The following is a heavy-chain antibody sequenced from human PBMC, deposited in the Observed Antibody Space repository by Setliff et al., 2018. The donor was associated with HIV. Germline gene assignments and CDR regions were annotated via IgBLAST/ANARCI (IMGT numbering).Heavy chain of an antibody. V-gene: IGHV4-61*02. D-gene: IGHD3-22*01. CDR2: IYASGST. CDR3: ARATYYYDSRGYYYKSYYFDY. Sequence: SETLSLTCAVSGYSINSGYYWSWIRQPAGKGLEWIGRIYASGSTNYNPSLKSRVTTLVDTSKNQFSLKLSSVTAADTAMYYCARATYYYDSRGYYYKSYYFDYWGQGTLVTVSS. J-gene: IGHJ4*02. CDR1: GYSINSGYY.